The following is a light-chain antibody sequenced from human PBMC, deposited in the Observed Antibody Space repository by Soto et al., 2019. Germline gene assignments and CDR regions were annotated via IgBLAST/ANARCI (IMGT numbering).Light chain of an antibody. CDR2: DAS. CDR3: QQYKSYPLT. Sequence: GDRVTITCRASQSFSSWLAWYQQKPGKAPKLLIYDASSLESGVPSRFSGSGSGTEFTLTISSLQPDDFATYYCQQYKSYPLTFGGGTKVDIK. CDR1: QSFSSW. J-gene: IGKJ4*01. V-gene: IGKV1-5*01.